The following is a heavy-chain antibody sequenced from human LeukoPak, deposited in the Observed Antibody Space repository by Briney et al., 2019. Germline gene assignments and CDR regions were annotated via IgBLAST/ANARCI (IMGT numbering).Heavy chain of an antibody. CDR2: IYYSGST. J-gene: IGHJ6*02. V-gene: IGHV4-39*01. CDR1: GGSISSNSYY. CDR3: EKDSHLDV. D-gene: IGHD2-15*01. Sequence: SETLSLTCTVSGGSISSNSYYWGWIRQPPGKGLEWIGSIYYSGSTYYNPSLKSRVTISVDTSKNQFSLKLSSVTAADTAVYYCEKDSHLDVWGHGTTVTVSS.